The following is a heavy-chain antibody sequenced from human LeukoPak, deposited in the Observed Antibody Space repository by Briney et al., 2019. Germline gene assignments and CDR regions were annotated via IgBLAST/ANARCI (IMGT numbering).Heavy chain of an antibody. Sequence: GGSLRLSCAASGFTFSSYGMHWVRQAPGKGLEWVAVIWYDGSNTYYADSVKGRFTISRDNSKNTLYLQMNSLRAEDTAVYYCARDTIAAAGTADYWGQGTLVTVSS. J-gene: IGHJ4*02. CDR3: ARDTIAAAGTADY. CDR1: GFTFSSYG. D-gene: IGHD6-13*01. V-gene: IGHV3-33*01. CDR2: IWYDGSNT.